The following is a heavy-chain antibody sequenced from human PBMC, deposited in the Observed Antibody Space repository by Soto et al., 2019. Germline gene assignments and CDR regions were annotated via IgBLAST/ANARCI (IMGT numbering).Heavy chain of an antibody. D-gene: IGHD3-22*01. CDR1: GFTFSSYA. CDR3: ARALGYYDSSGYYRYYFDY. Sequence: PGGSLRLSCEASGFTFSSYAMHWVRQAPGEGLEYVSAISGNGGTTYYANSVRGRFIISRDNSKNTLYLQMNSLRAEDTAVYYCARALGYYDSSGYYRYYFDYWGQGTPVTVSS. V-gene: IGHV3-64*01. J-gene: IGHJ4*02. CDR2: ISGNGGTT.